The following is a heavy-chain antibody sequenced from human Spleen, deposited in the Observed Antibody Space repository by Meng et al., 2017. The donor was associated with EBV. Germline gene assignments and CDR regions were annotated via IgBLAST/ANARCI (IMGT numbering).Heavy chain of an antibody. CDR1: GFTLSDYY. J-gene: IGHJ4*02. V-gene: IGHV3-11*01. CDR3: VRVVSGYGAY. D-gene: IGHD5-12*01. CDR2: ISSSGNII. Sequence: QVQLVESGGGLVKPGGSLRLSCAVSGFTLSDYYMSWIRQAPGKGLEWVSYISSSGNIIFYADSVKGRFTISRDNAKKSLFLQMNSLRAEDTAVYYCVRVVSGYGAYWGQGTLVTVSS.